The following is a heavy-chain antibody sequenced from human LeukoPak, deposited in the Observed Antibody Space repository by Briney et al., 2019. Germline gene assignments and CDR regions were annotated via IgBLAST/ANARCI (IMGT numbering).Heavy chain of an antibody. Sequence: GASVKVSYTASGYTFTSYDINWVRQATGQGLEWMGWMNPNSGNTGYAQKFQGRVTMTRNTSISTAYMELSSLRSEDTAVYYCARGRVLRYFDWLGVLGWFDPWGQGTLVTVSP. CDR3: ARGRVLRYFDWLGVLGWFDP. V-gene: IGHV1-8*01. D-gene: IGHD3-9*01. J-gene: IGHJ5*02. CDR1: GYTFTSYD. CDR2: MNPNSGNT.